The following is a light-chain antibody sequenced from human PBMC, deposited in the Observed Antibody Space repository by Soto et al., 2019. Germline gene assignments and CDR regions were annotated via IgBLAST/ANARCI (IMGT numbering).Light chain of an antibody. V-gene: IGLV2-23*01. CDR2: EGS. J-gene: IGLJ1*01. Sequence: QSALTQPASVSGSPGQSITISCTGTSSDVGSDNLVSWYQQHPGKAPKLMIYEGSKRPSGVSNRFSGSKSGNTASLTISGHQAEDEADYYCQSYDNGLSDLYVFGTGTKVTVL. CDR1: SSDVGSDNL. CDR3: QSYDNGLSDLYV.